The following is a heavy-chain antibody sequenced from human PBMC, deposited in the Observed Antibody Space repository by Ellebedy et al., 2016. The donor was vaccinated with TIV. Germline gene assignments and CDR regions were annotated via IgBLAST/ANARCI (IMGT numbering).Heavy chain of an antibody. D-gene: IGHD5-12*01. V-gene: IGHV3-53*01. CDR3: ARELPGGYDWEPLDY. Sequence: GESLKISCAASGFTVSSNYMSWVRQAPGKGLEWVSVIYSGGSTYYADSVKGRFTISRDNSKNTLYLQMNSLRAEDTAVYYCARELPGGYDWEPLDYWGQGTLVTVSS. J-gene: IGHJ4*02. CDR1: GFTVSSNY. CDR2: IYSGGST.